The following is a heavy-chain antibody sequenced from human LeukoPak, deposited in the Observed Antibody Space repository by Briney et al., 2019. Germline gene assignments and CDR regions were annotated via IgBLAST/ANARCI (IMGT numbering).Heavy chain of an antibody. D-gene: IGHD2/OR15-2a*01. CDR2: IYSGGIT. Sequence: GGSLRLSCAASGFTVSSNYMSWVRQAPGKGLEWVSVIYSGGITYYADSVKGRFTISRDNFKNTLYLQMNSLRGEDTAVYYCARVLSVSYCDSWGQGTLVTVSS. V-gene: IGHV3-53*01. J-gene: IGHJ4*02. CDR1: GFTVSSNY. CDR3: ARVLSVSYCDS.